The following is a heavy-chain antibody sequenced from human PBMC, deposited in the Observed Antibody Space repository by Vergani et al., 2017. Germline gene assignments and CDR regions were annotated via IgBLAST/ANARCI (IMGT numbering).Heavy chain of an antibody. Sequence: QVQLVQSGAEVKKPGASVKVSCKASGYTFTSYGISWVRQAPGQGLEWMGWISAYNGNTNYAQKLQGRVTMTTDTSTSTAYMELRSLRSDDTAVYYCARDREYCRSTSCSKDYFDYWGQGTLVTVSS. J-gene: IGHJ4*02. CDR3: ARDREYCRSTSCSKDYFDY. V-gene: IGHV1-18*04. CDR2: ISAYNGNT. CDR1: GYTFTSYG. D-gene: IGHD2-2*01.